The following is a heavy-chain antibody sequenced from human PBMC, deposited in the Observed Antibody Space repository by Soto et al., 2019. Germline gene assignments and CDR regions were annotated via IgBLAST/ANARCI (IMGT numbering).Heavy chain of an antibody. Sequence: SETLSLTCTVSGGSISSSSYYWGWIRQPPGKGLEWIGSIYYSGSTYYNPSLKSRVTISVDTSKNQFSLKLSSVTAADTAVYYCASPTRRYYDFWSGYYAPITRGYYMDVWGKGTTVTVSS. J-gene: IGHJ6*03. CDR3: ASPTRRYYDFWSGYYAPITRGYYMDV. CDR2: IYYSGST. D-gene: IGHD3-3*01. CDR1: GGSISSSSYY. V-gene: IGHV4-39*01.